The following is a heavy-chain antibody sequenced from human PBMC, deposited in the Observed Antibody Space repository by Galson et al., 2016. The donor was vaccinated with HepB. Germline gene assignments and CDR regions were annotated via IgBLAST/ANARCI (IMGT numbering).Heavy chain of an antibody. V-gene: IGHV1-18*01. J-gene: IGHJ4*02. CDR1: GYNFLSFG. CDR2: INGYDGNT. CDR3: ARKTSVGFDY. Sequence: SVKVSCKASGYNFLSFGISWMRQAPGQGLGWMGWINGYDGNTNHAQNFQGRVTMTTDTSTKIAYMELRGLRPDDTAIYFCARKTSVGFDYWGQGTLVAVSS. D-gene: IGHD1-26*01.